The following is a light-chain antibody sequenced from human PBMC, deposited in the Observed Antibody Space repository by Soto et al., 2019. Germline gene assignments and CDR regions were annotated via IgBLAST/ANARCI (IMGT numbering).Light chain of an antibody. CDR1: SSNIGSNT. V-gene: IGLV1-44*01. CDR3: AAWDASLNAVV. CDR2: SNN. J-gene: IGLJ2*01. Sequence: QSVLTQPPSASGTPGQRVTISCSGSSSNIGSNTVNWYQQLPGTAPKLLIYSNNQRPSGVPDRFSGSKSGTSASLAISGLQSEYEADYYCAAWDASLNAVVFGGGTKLTVL.